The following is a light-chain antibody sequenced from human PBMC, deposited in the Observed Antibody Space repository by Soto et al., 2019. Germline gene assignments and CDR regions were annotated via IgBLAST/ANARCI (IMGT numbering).Light chain of an antibody. CDR2: GAS. J-gene: IGKJ2*01. CDR1: QSVSSSY. V-gene: IGKV3-20*01. CDR3: QQYGRSPST. Sequence: EIVLTQSPGTLSLSPGERATLSCRASQSVSSSYLAWYQQKPGQAPRLLIYGASSWATGIPDRFSGSGSGTDFTLIISRLESADFSVYYCQQYGRSPSTFGQGTKLENK.